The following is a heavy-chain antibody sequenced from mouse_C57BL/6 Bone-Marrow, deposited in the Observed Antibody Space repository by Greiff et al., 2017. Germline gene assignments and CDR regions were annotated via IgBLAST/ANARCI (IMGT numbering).Heavy chain of an antibody. CDR1: GYTFTSYW. J-gene: IGHJ4*01. CDR3: ARLRGNAMDY. D-gene: IGHD3-3*01. CDR2: IHPNSGST. Sequence: VQLQQPGAELVKPGASVKLSCKASGYTFTSYWMHWVKQRPGQGLEWIGMIHPNSGSTNYNEKFKSKATLTVDKSPSTAYMQLSSLTSEDSAVYYCARLRGNAMDYWGQGTSVTVSS. V-gene: IGHV1-64*01.